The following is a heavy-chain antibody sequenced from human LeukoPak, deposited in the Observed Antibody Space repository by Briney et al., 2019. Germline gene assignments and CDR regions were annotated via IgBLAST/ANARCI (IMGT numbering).Heavy chain of an antibody. Sequence: SETLSLTCTVSGVSISSSSYYWGWIRQPPGKGLEWIGSLYYSGSTYYNPSLKSRVTMSVDTSKNQFSLKLSSVTAADTAVYYCARNYDGAFDYWGQGTLVTVSS. J-gene: IGHJ4*02. V-gene: IGHV4-39*01. D-gene: IGHD4-23*01. CDR1: GVSISSSSYY. CDR2: LYYSGST. CDR3: ARNYDGAFDY.